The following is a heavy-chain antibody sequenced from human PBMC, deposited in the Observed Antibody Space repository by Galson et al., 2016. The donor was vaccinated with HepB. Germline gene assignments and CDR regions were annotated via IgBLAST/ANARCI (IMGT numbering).Heavy chain of an antibody. Sequence: LRLSCAVSGFTFRNAWMSWVRQAPAKGLEWVGRIQSKTNGETTHYAAPVKGRFTISRDDSKDTLYLQMDSLRTEDTGVYYCSTDDDYIWGSYPAHWGQGTLVTVSS. D-gene: IGHD3-16*01. V-gene: IGHV3-15*01. CDR2: IQSKTNGETT. CDR3: STDDDYIWGSYPAH. CDR1: GFTFRNAW. J-gene: IGHJ4*02.